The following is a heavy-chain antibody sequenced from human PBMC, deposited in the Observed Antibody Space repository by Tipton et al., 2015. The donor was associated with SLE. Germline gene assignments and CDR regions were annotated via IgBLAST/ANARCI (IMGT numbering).Heavy chain of an antibody. CDR2: IYTSGST. CDR1: GGSISSYY. Sequence: TLSLTCTVSGGSISSYYWSWIRQPAGKGLEWIGRIYTSGSTNYNPSLKSRVTISVDTSKNQFSLKLSSVTAADTAVYYCASKTYYYDSSGYYYWVFYYFDYWGQGTLVTVSS. D-gene: IGHD3-22*01. V-gene: IGHV4-4*07. J-gene: IGHJ4*02. CDR3: ASKTYYYDSSGYYYWVFYYFDY.